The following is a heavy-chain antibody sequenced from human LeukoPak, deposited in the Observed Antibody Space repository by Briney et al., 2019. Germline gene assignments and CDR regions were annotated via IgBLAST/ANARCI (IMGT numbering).Heavy chain of an antibody. CDR1: GFTFSAYA. CDR2: IGSDNKP. D-gene: IGHD3-9*01. CDR3: ARPPSDNLLTGSLYYFDN. Sequence: PGGSLRLSCEASGFTFSAYAMTWVRQAPGQGLEWVSSIGSDNKPHYSESVKGRFAISRDNSKSMLFLQLNSLRAEDTAVYYCARPPSDNLLTGSLYYFDNWGQGTLVTVSS. V-gene: IGHV3-23*05. J-gene: IGHJ4*02.